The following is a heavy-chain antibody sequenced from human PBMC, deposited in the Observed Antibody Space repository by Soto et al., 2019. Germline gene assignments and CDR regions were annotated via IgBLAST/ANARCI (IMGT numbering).Heavy chain of an antibody. D-gene: IGHD3-22*01. Sequence: EVQLLESGGGLVQPGGSLRLSCAASGFAFRSYAMSWVRQAPGKGLEWVSGISSSGSITYYADSVKGRFTISRDNSKNTLYLQMSSLGAEDRAVYYCAKESHFESSGYSYDYFDHWGQGTLVTVSS. J-gene: IGHJ4*02. CDR3: AKESHFESSGYSYDYFDH. CDR2: ISSSGSIT. CDR1: GFAFRSYA. V-gene: IGHV3-23*01.